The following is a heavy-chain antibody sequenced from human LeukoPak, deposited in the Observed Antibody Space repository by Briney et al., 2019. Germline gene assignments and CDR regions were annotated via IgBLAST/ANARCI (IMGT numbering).Heavy chain of an antibody. CDR2: ISRDGSNK. J-gene: IGHJ4*02. CDR3: AKSLYGSGSYWDPNFDY. V-gene: IGHV3-30*18. D-gene: IGHD3-10*01. Sequence: GGSLRLSCAASGFTFSSYGMHWVRQAPGKGLEWVAVISRDGSNKYSADSVQGRFTISRDNYKNMLYLQMNSLRAEDTAVYYCAKSLYGSGSYWDPNFDYWGQGTLVTVSS. CDR1: GFTFSSYG.